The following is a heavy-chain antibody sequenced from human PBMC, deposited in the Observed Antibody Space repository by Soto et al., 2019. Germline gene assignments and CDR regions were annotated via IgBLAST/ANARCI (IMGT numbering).Heavy chain of an antibody. D-gene: IGHD2-21*01. V-gene: IGHV1-2*04. CDR2: INPGSGDT. Sequence: VASVKVSCKASGYTFTGYYIHWVRQAPGQGLEWMGWINPGSGDTTYAQKFQDWVTMTGDTSISTAYMELNRLRSDDTAVFYCARAEYGGADFDYWGQGTLVTVSS. J-gene: IGHJ4*02. CDR3: ARAEYGGADFDY. CDR1: GYTFTGYY.